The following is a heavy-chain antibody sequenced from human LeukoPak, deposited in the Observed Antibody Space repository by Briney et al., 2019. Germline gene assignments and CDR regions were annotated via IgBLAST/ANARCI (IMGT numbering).Heavy chain of an antibody. CDR2: IKQDGSEK. J-gene: IGHJ4*02. Sequence: PGGSLRLSCAASGFTFSSYWMSWVRQAPGKGLEWVANIKQDGSEKSYVGSVTGRFTISRDNAKNSLYMQMNSLRAEDTAVYYCARESYSGYEDYWGQGTLVTVSS. D-gene: IGHD2-21*01. V-gene: IGHV3-7*01. CDR1: GFTFSSYW. CDR3: ARESYSGYEDY.